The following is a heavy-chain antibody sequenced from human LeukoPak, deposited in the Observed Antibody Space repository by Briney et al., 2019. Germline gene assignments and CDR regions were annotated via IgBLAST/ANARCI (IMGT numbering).Heavy chain of an antibody. J-gene: IGHJ4*02. CDR3: ARDGDYYYSSGYLYYFDY. Sequence: PGRSLRLSCAASGFTFSSYAMHWVRQAPGKGLEWVAVISYDGSNKYYADSVKGRFTISRDNSKNTLYLQMNSLRAEDTAVYYCARDGDYYYSSGYLYYFDYWGQGTLVTVSS. CDR2: ISYDGSNK. V-gene: IGHV3-30*04. CDR1: GFTFSSYA. D-gene: IGHD3-22*01.